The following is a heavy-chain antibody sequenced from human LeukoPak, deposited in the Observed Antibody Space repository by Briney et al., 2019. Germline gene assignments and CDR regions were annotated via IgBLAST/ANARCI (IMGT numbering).Heavy chain of an antibody. D-gene: IGHD5-18*01. CDR1: GGSFSGYY. CDR2: INHSGST. J-gene: IGHJ4*02. Sequence: SETLSLTCAVYGGSFSGYYWSWIRQPPGKGLEWIGEINHSGSTNDNPSLKSRVTISVDTSKNHFSLKLSSVTAADTAVYYCARGPGGYSYGYWNWGQGTLVTVSS. CDR3: ARGPGGYSYGYWN. V-gene: IGHV4-34*01.